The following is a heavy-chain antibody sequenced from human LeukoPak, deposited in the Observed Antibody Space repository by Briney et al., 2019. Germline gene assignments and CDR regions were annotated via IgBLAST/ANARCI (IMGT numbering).Heavy chain of an antibody. Sequence: GGSLRLSCAASGFTFSSYAMHWVRQAPGKGLEWVAVISYDGSNKYYADSVKGRFTISRDSSKNTLYLQMNSLRAEDTAVYYCAKDQVSSTSHFDYWGQGTLVTVSS. J-gene: IGHJ4*02. D-gene: IGHD2-2*01. CDR2: ISYDGSNK. CDR3: AKDQVSSTSHFDY. V-gene: IGHV3-30-3*01. CDR1: GFTFSSYA.